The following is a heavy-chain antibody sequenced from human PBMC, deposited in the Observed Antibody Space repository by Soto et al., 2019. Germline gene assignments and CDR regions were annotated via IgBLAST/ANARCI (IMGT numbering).Heavy chain of an antibody. CDR1: VFTFSSYS. D-gene: IGHD4-4*01. CDR3: AREGKAAVNTGADG. Sequence: GGSLRLSCSASVFTFSSYSMNWVRQAPGKGLEWVSSISSSSSYIYYADSVKGRFTISRDNAKNSLYLQMNSLRAEDTAVYYWAREGKAAVNTGADGWGQGSKVT. V-gene: IGHV3-21*01. J-gene: IGHJ6*02. CDR2: ISSSSSYI.